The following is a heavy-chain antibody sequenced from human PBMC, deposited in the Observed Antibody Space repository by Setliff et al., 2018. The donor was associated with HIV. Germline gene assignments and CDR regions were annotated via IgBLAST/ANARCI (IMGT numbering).Heavy chain of an antibody. CDR3: ARPRRVRSRAWYWFDI. V-gene: IGHV4-39*07. Sequence: SETLSLTCTVSGGSISSNSYYWGWIRQPPGKGLEWIGSIYYSGGTYYNPSLKSRVTISVDTAKNQFSLKLSSVTAADTAVYYCARPRRVRSRAWYWFDIWGQGTLVTVSS. J-gene: IGHJ5*02. D-gene: IGHD6-19*01. CDR2: IYYSGGT. CDR1: GGSISSNSYY.